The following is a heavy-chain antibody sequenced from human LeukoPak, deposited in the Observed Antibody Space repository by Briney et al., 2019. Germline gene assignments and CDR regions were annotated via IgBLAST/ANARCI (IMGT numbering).Heavy chain of an antibody. CDR3: AKQTLYNGSPGRPFDY. J-gene: IGHJ4*02. V-gene: IGHV3-23*01. CDR1: GFTFSNYA. Sequence: GGSLRLSCAPSGFTFSNYAMRWVRHAPGEGLEWVSSINGGGGPTSSADSVKRRFNTSRDNSKDTLYLQMNSLRGEDAAVYYCAKQTLYNGSPGRPFDYWGEGTLVTVPS. D-gene: IGHD1-26*01. CDR2: INGGGGPT.